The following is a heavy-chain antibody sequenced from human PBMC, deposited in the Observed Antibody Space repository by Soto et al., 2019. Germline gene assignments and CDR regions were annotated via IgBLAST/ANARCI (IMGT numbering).Heavy chain of an antibody. CDR1: GGSFSGYY. J-gene: IGHJ4*02. CDR3: ARALGNYAYYFDY. Sequence: SETLSLTCAVYGGSFSGYYWRWIRQPPGKGLEWIGEINHSGSTNYNPSLKSRVTISVDTSKNQFSLKLSSVTAADTAVYYCARALGNYAYYFDYWGQGTLVTVSS. D-gene: IGHD1-7*01. CDR2: INHSGST. V-gene: IGHV4-34*01.